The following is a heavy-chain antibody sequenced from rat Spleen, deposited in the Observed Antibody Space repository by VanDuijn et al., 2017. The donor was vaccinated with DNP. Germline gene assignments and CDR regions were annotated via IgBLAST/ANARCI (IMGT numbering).Heavy chain of an antibody. D-gene: IGHD5-1*01. J-gene: IGHJ3*01. CDR3: ARDKTGCFAY. V-gene: IGHV5-31*01. Sequence: EVQLVESGGDLVQPGRSLKLSCVASGFTFNNYWMTWIRQVPGKGLEWVASITSSGGSTYYPDSVKGRFTISRDNAKNTLYLQMNSLRSEDTATYYCARDKTGCFAYWGQGTLVTVSS. CDR2: ITSSGGST. CDR1: GFTFNNYW.